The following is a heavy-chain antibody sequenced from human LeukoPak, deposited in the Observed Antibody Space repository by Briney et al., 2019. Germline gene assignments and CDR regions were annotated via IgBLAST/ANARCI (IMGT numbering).Heavy chain of an antibody. CDR1: GGSISSSSYY. J-gene: IGHJ6*02. CDR3: ATLLVGSSWYRVHYGMDV. V-gene: IGHV4-39*01. CDR2: IYYSGST. Sequence: SETLSLTCTVSGGSISSSSYYWGWIRQPPGKGLEWTGSIYYSGSTYYNPSLKSRVTISVDTSKNQFSLMLSSVTAADTAVYYCATLLVGSSWYRVHYGMDVWGQGTTVTVSS. D-gene: IGHD6-13*01.